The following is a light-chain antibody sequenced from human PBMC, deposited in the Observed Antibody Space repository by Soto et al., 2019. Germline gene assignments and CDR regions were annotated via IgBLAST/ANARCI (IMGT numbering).Light chain of an antibody. CDR3: SSYTTSSTYV. Sequence: QSALTQPASVSGSPGQSITISCTGTYSDVGAYMYVSWYQHHPGKAPKLMVSGVSNRPSGVSDRFSGSKSGNTASLTISGLQAEDEADYYCSSYTTSSTYVFGTGTKLTVL. CDR2: GVS. J-gene: IGLJ1*01. V-gene: IGLV2-14*03. CDR1: YSDVGAYMY.